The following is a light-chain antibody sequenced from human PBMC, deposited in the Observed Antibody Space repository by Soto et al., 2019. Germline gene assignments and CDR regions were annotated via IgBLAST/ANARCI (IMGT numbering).Light chain of an antibody. Sequence: EIVLTQSPATLSLSTGERATLSCRASQSVSRYLAWYQQKPGQAPRLLIYDASNRATGIPARFSGSGSGTDFILTISRLEPEDFAVYHCQHYDTLSVGQGTRLEI. CDR1: QSVSRY. CDR2: DAS. CDR3: QHYDTLS. J-gene: IGKJ5*01. V-gene: IGKV3-11*01.